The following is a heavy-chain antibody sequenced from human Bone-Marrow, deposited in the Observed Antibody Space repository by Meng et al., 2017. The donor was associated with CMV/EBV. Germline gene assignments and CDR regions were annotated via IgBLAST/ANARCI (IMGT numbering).Heavy chain of an antibody. V-gene: IGHV4-39*07. CDR2: IYYSGSP. D-gene: IGHD1-26*01. Sequence: SETLSLTYTVSGGSISSTTDYWGWIRRPPGTGLEWIGTIYYSGSPYYRPSLESRVTISVGTSKNHFSLKLNSVTAADTALYFCAKARGIRSSFDIWGQGTMVTVSS. CDR3: AKARGIRSSFDI. J-gene: IGHJ3*02. CDR1: GGSISSTTDY.